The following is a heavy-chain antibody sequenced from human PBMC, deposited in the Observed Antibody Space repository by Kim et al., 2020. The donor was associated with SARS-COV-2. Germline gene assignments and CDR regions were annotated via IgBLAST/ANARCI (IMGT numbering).Heavy chain of an antibody. J-gene: IGHJ2*01. Sequence: SETLSLTCTVSGGSISSSSYYWGWIRQPPGKGLEWIGSIYYSGSTYYNPSLKSRVTISVDTSKNQFSLKLSSVTAADTAVYYCARHLSDYGDQSVDLWGRGTLVTVSS. V-gene: IGHV4-39*01. D-gene: IGHD4-17*01. CDR3: ARHLSDYGDQSVDL. CDR2: IYYSGST. CDR1: GGSISSSSYY.